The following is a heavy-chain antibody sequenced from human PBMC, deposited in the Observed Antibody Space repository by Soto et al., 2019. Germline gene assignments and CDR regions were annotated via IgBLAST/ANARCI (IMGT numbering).Heavy chain of an antibody. CDR1: GFSFGSYA. CDR3: ARWSYLDY. CDR2: ISGSDGKT. D-gene: IGHD3-3*01. V-gene: IGHV3-23*01. J-gene: IGHJ4*02. Sequence: PGGSLRLSCAASGFSFGSYALSCLRQAPGKGLEGVSTISGSDGKTFYADSVNGRFSISRDTSQSTLYLQMNSLRADDTAMYYCARWSYLDYWGQGT.